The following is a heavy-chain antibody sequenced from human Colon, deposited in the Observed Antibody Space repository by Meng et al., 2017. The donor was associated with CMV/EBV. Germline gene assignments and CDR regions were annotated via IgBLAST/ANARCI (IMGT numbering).Heavy chain of an antibody. CDR3: VRRSYSGQDDY. CDR2: IYWDDDT. D-gene: IGHD5-12*01. CDR1: GFSFITDKAG. Sequence: ITLKEFGPTLVKPTQTLTLTCTFSGFSFITDKAGVGWIRHPPGKALEWLGFIYWDDDTRYSPSLKTRLTITRDTSKNQVILTMTNMDPADTATYYCVRRSYSGQDDYWGQGALVTVSS. J-gene: IGHJ4*02. V-gene: IGHV2-5*02.